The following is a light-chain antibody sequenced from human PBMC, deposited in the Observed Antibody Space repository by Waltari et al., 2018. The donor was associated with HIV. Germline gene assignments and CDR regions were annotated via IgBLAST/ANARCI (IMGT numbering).Light chain of an antibody. Sequence: EIVMTQSPATLSVSQGERATLSCRASQRFRSSLAGSQQKPGKAPRLLIYGASTRATGIPARVSGSGSGTEFTLTISSLQSEDFAVYYCQQYNNWITFGQGTRLEIK. CDR2: GAS. J-gene: IGKJ5*01. V-gene: IGKV3-15*01. CDR3: QQYNNWIT. CDR1: QRFRSS.